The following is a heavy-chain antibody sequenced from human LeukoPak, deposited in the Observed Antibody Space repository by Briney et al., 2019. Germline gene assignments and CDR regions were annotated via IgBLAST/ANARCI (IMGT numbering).Heavy chain of an antibody. J-gene: IGHJ4*02. CDR1: GGTFSSYA. V-gene: IGHV1-2*02. Sequence: VASVKVSCKASGGTFSSYAISWVRQAPGQGLEWMGWINPNSGGTNYAQKFQGRVTMTRDTSISTAYMELSRLRSDDTAVYYCARGGYSSSWYRDTRWGQGTLVTVSS. CDR2: INPNSGGT. CDR3: ARGGYSSSWYRDTR. D-gene: IGHD6-13*01.